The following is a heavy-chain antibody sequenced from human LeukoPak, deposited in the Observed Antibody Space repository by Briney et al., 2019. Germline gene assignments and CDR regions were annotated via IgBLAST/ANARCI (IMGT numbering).Heavy chain of an antibody. Sequence: SVKVSCKASGGTFSSYAISWVRQAPGQGLEWMGGIIPIFGTANYAQKFQGRVTITADESTSTAYTELSSLRSEDTAVYYCARSISIAAARIDYWGQGTLVTVSS. CDR1: GGTFSSYA. J-gene: IGHJ4*02. V-gene: IGHV1-69*13. CDR3: ARSISIAAARIDY. D-gene: IGHD6-13*01. CDR2: IIPIFGTA.